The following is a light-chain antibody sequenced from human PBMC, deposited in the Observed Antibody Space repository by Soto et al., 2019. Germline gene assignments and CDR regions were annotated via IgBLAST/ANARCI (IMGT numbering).Light chain of an antibody. Sequence: QSVLTQPASVSGSPGQSITISCTGTSSDIGNYKLVSCFQQHPGKAPRLIIFAVTERPAGISVRFSGSKSGNTASLTISGLQAEDEADYYCSSYAGSSSYGFGTGTKVTVL. J-gene: IGLJ1*01. V-gene: IGLV2-23*02. CDR3: SSYAGSSSYG. CDR1: SSDIGNYKL. CDR2: AVT.